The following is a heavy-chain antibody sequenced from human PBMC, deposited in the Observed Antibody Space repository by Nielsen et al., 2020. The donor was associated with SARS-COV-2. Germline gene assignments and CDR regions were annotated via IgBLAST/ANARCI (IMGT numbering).Heavy chain of an antibody. Sequence: SVKVSCKAAGYTFSSYAISWVRQAPGQGLEWMGGIIPIFGTANYAQKFQGRVTITADESTSTAYMELSSLRSEDTAVYYCARVDGYDSSGYYFDYWGQGTLVTVSS. CDR1: GYTFSSYA. J-gene: IGHJ4*02. CDR2: IIPIFGTA. V-gene: IGHV1-69*13. D-gene: IGHD3-22*01. CDR3: ARVDGYDSSGYYFDY.